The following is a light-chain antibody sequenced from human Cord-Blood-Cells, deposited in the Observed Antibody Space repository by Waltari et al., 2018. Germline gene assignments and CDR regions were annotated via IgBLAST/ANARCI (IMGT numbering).Light chain of an antibody. Sequence: DIVMTQSPDSLAVSLGGSATIYSKSSQGVLYRTINRSYLAWYQQKAGQPPQLLIYWATTPESGVHNRVSGSGSWTDFTITISSLQAEYVAVYYCKQYYSTPTFGQGTKVEIK. CDR1: QGVLYRTINRSY. J-gene: IGKJ1*01. CDR3: KQYYSTPT. CDR2: WAT. V-gene: IGKV4-1*01.